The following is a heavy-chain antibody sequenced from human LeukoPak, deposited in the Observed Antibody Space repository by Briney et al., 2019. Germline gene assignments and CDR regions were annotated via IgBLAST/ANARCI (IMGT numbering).Heavy chain of an antibody. Sequence: SETLSLTCTFSGGSISSSSYYWGWVRQPPGKGPEWIGTIYYSGTTYYNPSLKSRVTVSVDTSKNQFSLRLSSVTAADTAVYFCARYVVTRGYSFDYWGQGTLVTVSS. J-gene: IGHJ4*02. CDR1: GGSISSSSYY. CDR2: IYYSGTT. D-gene: IGHD4-23*01. V-gene: IGHV4-39*01. CDR3: ARYVVTRGYSFDY.